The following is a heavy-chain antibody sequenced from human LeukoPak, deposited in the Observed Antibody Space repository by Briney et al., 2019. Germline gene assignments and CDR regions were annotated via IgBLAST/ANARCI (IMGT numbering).Heavy chain of an antibody. CDR2: INWNGGST. V-gene: IGHV3-20*04. Sequence: GGSLRLSCAASGFTFDDYGMSWVRQAPGKGLEWVSGINWNGGSTGYADSVKGRFTISRDNAKNSLYLQMNSLRAEDTALYYCARDNTYYYGSGSYPPDAFDIWGQGTMVTVSS. D-gene: IGHD3-10*01. J-gene: IGHJ3*02. CDR1: GFTFDDYG. CDR3: ARDNTYYYGSGSYPPDAFDI.